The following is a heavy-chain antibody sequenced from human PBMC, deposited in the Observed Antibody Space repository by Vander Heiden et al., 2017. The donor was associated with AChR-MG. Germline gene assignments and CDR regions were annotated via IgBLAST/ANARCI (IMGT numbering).Heavy chain of an antibody. Sequence: QVQLVPSGAEVKKPGSSVKVSCKASGGTFSSYAISWVRQAPGQGLEWMGGIIPIFGTANYAQKFQGRVTITADESTSTAYMELSSLRSEETAVYYCATLIDGYNLVMDYFKHWGQGTLVTVSS. D-gene: IGHD5-12*01. CDR3: ATLIDGYNLVMDYFKH. CDR1: GGTFSSYA. V-gene: IGHV1-69*01. CDR2: IIPIFGTA. J-gene: IGHJ1*01.